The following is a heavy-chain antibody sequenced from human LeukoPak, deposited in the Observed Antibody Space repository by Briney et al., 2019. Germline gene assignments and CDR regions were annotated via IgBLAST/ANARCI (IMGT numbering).Heavy chain of an antibody. Sequence: PGGSLRLSCAASGFTFSSYEMNWVRQAPGKGLEWVSYISSSGSTIYYADSVKGRLTISRDNAKNSLYLQMNSLRAEDTAVYYCARDRTMVRGDPYYFDYWGQGTLVTVSS. V-gene: IGHV3-48*03. CDR2: ISSSGSTI. CDR3: ARDRTMVRGDPYYFDY. D-gene: IGHD3-10*01. CDR1: GFTFSSYE. J-gene: IGHJ4*02.